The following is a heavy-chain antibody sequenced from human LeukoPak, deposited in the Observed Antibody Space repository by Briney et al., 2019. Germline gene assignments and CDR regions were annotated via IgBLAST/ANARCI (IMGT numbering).Heavy chain of an antibody. CDR1: GFTFSDYY. CDR3: ARDLGDCSSTSCRF. Sequence: PGGSLRLSCAASGFTFSDYYMSWIRQAPGKGLEWVSYISSSSRYTNYADSVKGRFTISRDNAKNSLYLQMNSLRAEDTAVYYCARDLGDCSSTSCRFWGQGTTVTVSS. J-gene: IGHJ6*02. CDR2: ISSSSRYT. V-gene: IGHV3-11*06. D-gene: IGHD2-2*01.